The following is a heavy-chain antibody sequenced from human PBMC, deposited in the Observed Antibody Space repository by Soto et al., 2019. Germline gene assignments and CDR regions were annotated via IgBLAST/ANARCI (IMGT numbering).Heavy chain of an antibody. V-gene: IGHV1-69*06. CDR3: ARVRIVVVPAAIPYYGMDV. CDR2: IIPIFGTA. CDR1: GGTFSSYA. J-gene: IGHJ6*02. Sequence: SVKVSCKASGGTFSSYAISWVRQAPGQGLEWVGGIIPIFGTANYAQKFQGRVTITADKATSTAYMELSSLRSEDTAVYYCARVRIVVVPAAIPYYGMDVWGQGTTVTVSS. D-gene: IGHD2-2*01.